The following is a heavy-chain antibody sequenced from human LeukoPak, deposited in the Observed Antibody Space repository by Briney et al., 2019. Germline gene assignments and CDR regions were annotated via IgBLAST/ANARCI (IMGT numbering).Heavy chain of an antibody. J-gene: IGHJ4*02. CDR2: IYYSGST. CDR3: AGSTELSTMCGRSRXFDY. CDR1: GGSISSYY. D-gene: IGHD3-10*02. Sequence: PSETLSLTCTVSGGSISSYYWSWIRQPPGKGLEWIGYIYYSGSTNYNPSLKSRVTISVDTSKNQFSLKLSSVTAADTAVYYCAGSTELSTMCGRSRXFDYWXQGTLVTVSS. V-gene: IGHV4-59*01.